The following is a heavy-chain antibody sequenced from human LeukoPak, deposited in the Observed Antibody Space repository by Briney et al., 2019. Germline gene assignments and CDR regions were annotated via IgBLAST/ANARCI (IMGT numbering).Heavy chain of an antibody. Sequence: PGGSLRLSCAASGFTFSNYVMNWVRQAPGKGLEWVSAISGSGHNTYYADSVKGRFTISRDNSKNTLYLQMNSLRADDTAVYYCARDGMGYSSPPFDIWGQGTMVTVSS. CDR2: ISGSGHNT. CDR1: GFTFSNYV. V-gene: IGHV3-23*01. CDR3: ARDGMGYSSPPFDI. J-gene: IGHJ3*02. D-gene: IGHD6-19*01.